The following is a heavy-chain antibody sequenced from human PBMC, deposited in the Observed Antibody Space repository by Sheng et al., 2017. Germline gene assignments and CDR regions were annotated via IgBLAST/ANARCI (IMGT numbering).Heavy chain of an antibody. CDR1: GGSISSASDY. V-gene: IGHV4-61*02. CDR2: IYTSGST. Sequence: QVQLQESGPGLVKPSQTLSLTCTVSGGSISSASDYWSWIRQPAGKGLEWIGRIYTSGSTNYNPSLKSRVTISVDTSKNQFSLKLSSVTAADTAVYYCARDPGSIRQQVVLGYMDVWGQGITV. D-gene: IGHD6-13*01. J-gene: IGHJ6*03. CDR3: ARDPGSIRQQVVLGYMDV.